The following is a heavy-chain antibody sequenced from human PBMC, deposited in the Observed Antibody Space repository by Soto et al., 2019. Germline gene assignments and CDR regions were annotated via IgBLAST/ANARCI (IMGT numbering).Heavy chain of an antibody. CDR1: GDSISSSNYS. D-gene: IGHD6-19*01. CDR2: IFYSGSA. Sequence: SETLSLTCTVSGDSISSSNYSWGWIRQPPGKGLEWIGTIFYSGSAYYNPSLKSRVTISVDTSKNQFSLRLISVTAADTALYYGARRYGWLYFDYWGQGSLVNVSS. V-gene: IGHV4-39*01. CDR3: ARRYGWLYFDY. J-gene: IGHJ4*02.